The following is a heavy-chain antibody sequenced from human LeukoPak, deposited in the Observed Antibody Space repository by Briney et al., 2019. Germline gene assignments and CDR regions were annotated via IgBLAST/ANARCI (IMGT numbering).Heavy chain of an antibody. CDR1: GYTFTSYA. CDR2: INAGNGNT. D-gene: IGHD6-19*01. Sequence: ASVKVSCKASGYTFTSYAMHWVRQAPGQRLEWMGWINAGNGNTKYSQKFQGRVTITRDTSASTAYMELSSLRSEDTAVYYCARGSSGWPEPHNWFDPWGQGTLVTVSS. V-gene: IGHV1-3*01. CDR3: ARGSSGWPEPHNWFDP. J-gene: IGHJ5*02.